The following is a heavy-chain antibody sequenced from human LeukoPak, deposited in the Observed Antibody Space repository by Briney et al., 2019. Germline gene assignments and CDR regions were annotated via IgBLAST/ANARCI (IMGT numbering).Heavy chain of an antibody. V-gene: IGHV3-30*02. J-gene: IGHJ4*02. CDR3: AKDQRSITIFGVVYDY. CDR1: GFTVNNNY. CDR2: IRYDGSNK. D-gene: IGHD3-3*01. Sequence: GGSLRLSCAASGFTVNNNYMTWVRQAPGKGLEWVAFIRYDGSNKYYADSVKGRFTISRDNSKNTLYLQMNSLRAEDTAVYYCAKDQRSITIFGVVYDYWGQGTLVTVSS.